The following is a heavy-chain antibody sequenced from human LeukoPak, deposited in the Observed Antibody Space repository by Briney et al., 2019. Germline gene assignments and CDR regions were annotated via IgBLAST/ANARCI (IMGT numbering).Heavy chain of an antibody. CDR3: ARGGGSGSYYRDYYYYYYMDV. CDR1: GYTFTSYA. Sequence: GASVKVSCKASGYTFTSYAMKWVRQAPGQGLEWMGWINTNTGNPTYAQGFTGRFVFSLDTSVSTAYLQISSLKAEDTAVYYCARGGGSGSYYRDYYYYYYMDVWGRGTTVTVSS. D-gene: IGHD3-10*01. CDR2: INTNTGNP. J-gene: IGHJ6*03. V-gene: IGHV7-4-1*02.